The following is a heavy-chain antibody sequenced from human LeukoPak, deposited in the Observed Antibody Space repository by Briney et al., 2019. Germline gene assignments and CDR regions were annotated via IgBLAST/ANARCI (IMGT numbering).Heavy chain of an antibody. CDR2: MHNGRYS. D-gene: IGHD4/OR15-4a*01. Sequence: PSETLSLTCSVPGDSISSYFWSWIRQPPGKGLEWIGYMHNGRYSNYNPSLKSRVTISGDTSKNQLSPKLTSVTAADTAVYYCAATIKRDYGDTNLDYWGQGTLVTVSS. CDR1: GDSISSYF. CDR3: AATIKRDYGDTNLDY. J-gene: IGHJ4*02. V-gene: IGHV4-59*01.